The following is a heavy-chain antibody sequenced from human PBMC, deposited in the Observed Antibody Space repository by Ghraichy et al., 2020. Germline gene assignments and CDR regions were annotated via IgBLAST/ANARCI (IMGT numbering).Heavy chain of an antibody. CDR3: TNHGLGCPVVMDAAILHGFNI. D-gene: IGHD2-8*01. J-gene: IGHJ3*02. CDR1: GFTFSGYW. V-gene: IGHV3-7*03. CDR2: IKEDGSEK. Sequence: GGSLRLSCAASGFTFSGYWLSWVRQAPGKRPEWVANIKEDGSEKYYADSVKGRFTISRDNAKNSLSLQMNSLRVEDTAVYYCTNHGLGCPVVMDAAILHGFNIGGQGTTVTVSS.